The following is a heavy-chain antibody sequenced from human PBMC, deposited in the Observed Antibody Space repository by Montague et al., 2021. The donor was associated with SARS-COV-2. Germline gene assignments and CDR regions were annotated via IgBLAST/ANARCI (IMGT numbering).Heavy chain of an antibody. V-gene: IGHV4-39*01. CDR3: ARGCTLEVVVMRYNGFDP. D-gene: IGHD3-22*01. CDR2: IYYSGST. J-gene: IGHJ5*02. CDR1: GGSISSSSYY. Sequence: SETLSLTCTVSGGSISSSSYYWGWIRQPPGKGLEWIGSIYYSGSTYYTPSLKSRVTISVDTSKNQFSLKLSSVTAAGTAVYYCARGCTLEVVVMRYNGFDPWGQGTLVAVSS.